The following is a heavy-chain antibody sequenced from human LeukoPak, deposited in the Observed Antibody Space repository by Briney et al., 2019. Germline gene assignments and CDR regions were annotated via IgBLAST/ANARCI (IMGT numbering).Heavy chain of an antibody. V-gene: IGHV1-8*02. Sequence: ASVKVSCKASGYTFTSYGINWVRQATGQGLEWMGWMNPNSGNTGYAQKFQGRVTMTRNTSISTAYMELSSLRSEDTAVYYCARGTHIAAAGTGPTNWGQGTLVTVSS. CDR3: ARGTHIAAAGTGPTN. CDR2: MNPNSGNT. J-gene: IGHJ4*02. CDR1: GYTFTSYG. D-gene: IGHD6-13*01.